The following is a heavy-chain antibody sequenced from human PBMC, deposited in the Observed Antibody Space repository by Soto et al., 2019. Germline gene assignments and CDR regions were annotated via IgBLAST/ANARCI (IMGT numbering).Heavy chain of an antibody. CDR3: ARDRFERGSYRYYGMDV. CDR1: GFTFSSYS. D-gene: IGHD1-26*01. V-gene: IGHV3-21*01. Sequence: EVQLVESGGGLVKPGGSPRLSCAASGFTFSSYSMNWVRQAPGKGLEWVSSISSSSSYIYYADSVKGRFTISRDNAKNSLYLQMNSLRAEDTAVYYCARDRFERGSYRYYGMDVWGQGTTVTVSS. CDR2: ISSSSSYI. J-gene: IGHJ6*02.